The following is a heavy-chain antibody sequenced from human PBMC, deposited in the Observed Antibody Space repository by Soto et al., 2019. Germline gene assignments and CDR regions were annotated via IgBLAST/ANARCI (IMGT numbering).Heavy chain of an antibody. CDR1: GYTFTGYY. Sequence: GASVKVSCKASGYTFTGYYMHWVRQAPGQGLEGMGWINPNSGGTNYAQKFQGRVTMTRDTSISTAYMELSRLRSDDTAVYYCATYYTVTLYYYYYGMDVWGQGTTVTVSS. V-gene: IGHV1-2*02. D-gene: IGHD4-4*01. J-gene: IGHJ6*02. CDR3: ATYYTVTLYYYYYGMDV. CDR2: INPNSGGT.